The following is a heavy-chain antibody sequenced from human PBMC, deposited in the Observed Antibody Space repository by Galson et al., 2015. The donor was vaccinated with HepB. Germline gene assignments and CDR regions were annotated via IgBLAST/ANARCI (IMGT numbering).Heavy chain of an antibody. Sequence: SLRLSCAASGFTFSSYAMHWVRQAPGKGLAWVAVTSYDGNNKYYADSVKGRFTISRDNSNNTLFLQMNSLKAEDTAVYYCATPQGRFLEWLPFDYWGPGTLVTVSS. CDR1: GFTFSSYA. V-gene: IGHV3-30-3*01. J-gene: IGHJ4*02. CDR2: TSYDGNNK. D-gene: IGHD3-3*01. CDR3: ATPQGRFLEWLPFDY.